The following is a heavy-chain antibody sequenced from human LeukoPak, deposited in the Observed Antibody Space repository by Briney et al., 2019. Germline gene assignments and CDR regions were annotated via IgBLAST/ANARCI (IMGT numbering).Heavy chain of an antibody. V-gene: IGHV3-30*02. D-gene: IGHD6-13*01. Sequence: GGSLRLSCAASGFTFSSYAMHWVRQAPGKGLEWVAFIRYDGSNKYYADSVKGRFTISRDNAKNSLYLQMNSLRAEDTALYYCAKDGYSSSWYMGAFDYWGQGTLVTVSS. CDR1: GFTFSSYA. CDR2: IRYDGSNK. J-gene: IGHJ4*02. CDR3: AKDGYSSSWYMGAFDY.